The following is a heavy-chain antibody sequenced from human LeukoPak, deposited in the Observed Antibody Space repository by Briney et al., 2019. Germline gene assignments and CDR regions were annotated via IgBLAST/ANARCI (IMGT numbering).Heavy chain of an antibody. CDR3: ASLPLRYFDWLAN. CDR2: INSDGSST. J-gene: IGHJ5*02. D-gene: IGHD3-9*01. CDR1: GFTFSSYA. Sequence: GGSLRLSCAASGFTFSSYATSWVRQAPGKGLVWVSRINSDGSSTSYADSVKGRFTISRDNAKNTLYLQMNSLRAEDTAVYYCASLPLRYFDWLANWGQGTLVTVSS. V-gene: IGHV3-74*01.